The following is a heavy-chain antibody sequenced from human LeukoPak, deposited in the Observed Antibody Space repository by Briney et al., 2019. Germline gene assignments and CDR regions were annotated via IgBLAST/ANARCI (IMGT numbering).Heavy chain of an antibody. CDR3: ARDSMVRGKIDY. D-gene: IGHD3-10*01. CDR1: GGSFSGYY. CDR2: INHSGST. Sequence: SSETLSLTCAVYGGSFSGYYWSWIRQPPGKGLEWIGEINHSGSTNYNPSLKSRVTISVDTSKNQFSLKLSSVTAADTAVYYCARDSMVRGKIDYWGQGTLVTVSS. J-gene: IGHJ4*02. V-gene: IGHV4-34*01.